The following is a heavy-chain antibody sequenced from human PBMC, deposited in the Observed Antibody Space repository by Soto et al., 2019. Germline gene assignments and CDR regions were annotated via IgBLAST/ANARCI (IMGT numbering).Heavy chain of an antibody. CDR1: GGTFSSYT. CDR2: IIPILGIA. Sequence: GASVKVSCKASGGTFSSYTISWVRQAPGQGLEWMGRIIPILGIANYAQKFQGRVTITADKSASTAYMELSSLRSEDTAVYYCARTKGDYDILTGYYRMDGFDYWGQGTLVTVSS. J-gene: IGHJ4*02. V-gene: IGHV1-69*02. D-gene: IGHD3-9*01. CDR3: ARTKGDYDILTGYYRMDGFDY.